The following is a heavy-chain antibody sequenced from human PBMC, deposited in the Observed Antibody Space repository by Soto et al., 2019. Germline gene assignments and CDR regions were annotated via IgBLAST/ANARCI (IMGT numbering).Heavy chain of an antibody. D-gene: IGHD7-27*01. CDR1: GVSISRGAYY. J-gene: IGHJ5*02. CDR3: ARGVLANWGPENWFDP. V-gene: IGHV4-31*03. CDR2: IYYSGSA. Sequence: SETLSLTCSVSGVSISRGAYYWSWIRQHPGKGLEWIGNIYYSGSAYYNPSLKSRVTISVDTSQNQFSLKLSSVTAADTAVYYCARGVLANWGPENWFDPWGQGTLVTVSS.